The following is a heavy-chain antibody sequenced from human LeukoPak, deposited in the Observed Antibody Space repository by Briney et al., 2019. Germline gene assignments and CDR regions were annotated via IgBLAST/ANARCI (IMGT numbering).Heavy chain of an antibody. J-gene: IGHJ3*02. D-gene: IGHD2-2*01. V-gene: IGHV3-33*01. Sequence: GGSLRLSCAASGFTFSSYGMHWVRQAPGKGLEWVAVIWYDGSNKYYADSVKGRFTISRDNSKNTLYLQMNSLKTEDTAVYYCARVRYCSSTSCRGALDIWGQGTMVTVSS. CDR1: GFTFSSYG. CDR2: IWYDGSNK. CDR3: ARVRYCSSTSCRGALDI.